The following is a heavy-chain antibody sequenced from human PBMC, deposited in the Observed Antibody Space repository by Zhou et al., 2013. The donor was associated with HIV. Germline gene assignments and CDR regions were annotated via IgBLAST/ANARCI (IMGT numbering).Heavy chain of an antibody. Sequence: QVQLVQSGAEVKKPGSSVKVSCKASGGTFSSYAISWVRQAPGQGLEWMGRIIPILGIANYAQKFQGRVTITADKSTSTAYMELSSLRSEDTAVYYCAREVEMTTVTTFGYYYYYMDVWGKGTTVTVSS. J-gene: IGHJ6*03. CDR2: IIPILGIA. V-gene: IGHV1-69*04. D-gene: IGHD4-4*01. CDR3: AREVEMTTVTTFGYYYYYMDV. CDR1: GGTFSSYA.